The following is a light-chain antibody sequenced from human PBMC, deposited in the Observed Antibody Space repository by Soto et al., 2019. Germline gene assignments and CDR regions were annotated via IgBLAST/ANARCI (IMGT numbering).Light chain of an antibody. CDR2: STN. CDR1: SSNIGTNT. V-gene: IGLV1-44*01. Sequence: QSVLTQPPSASGTPGQRVTISCSGSSSNIGTNTANWYQQLPGTAPRLLIYSTNQRPSRVPDRFSGSRSGTSASLAISGLQSDDGANYYCAAWDDTLNGWVFGGGTKLTVL. CDR3: AAWDDTLNGWV. J-gene: IGLJ3*02.